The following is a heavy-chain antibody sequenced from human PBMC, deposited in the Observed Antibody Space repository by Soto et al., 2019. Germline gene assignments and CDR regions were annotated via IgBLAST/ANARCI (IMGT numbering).Heavy chain of an antibody. CDR2: ISGAGAVT. CDR3: ASRGFDL. Sequence: GGSLRLSCAASGFTFTSYAMSWVRQAPGKGLEWVSVISGAGAVTYYTDSVKGRFAISRDNSKNSLYLQMNGLRAEDTSVYYCASRGFDLWGRGTLVTVSS. CDR1: GFTFTSYA. V-gene: IGHV3-23*01. J-gene: IGHJ2*01.